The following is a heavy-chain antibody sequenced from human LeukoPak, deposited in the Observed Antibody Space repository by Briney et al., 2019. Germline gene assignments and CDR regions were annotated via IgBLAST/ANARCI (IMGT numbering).Heavy chain of an antibody. V-gene: IGHV3-30*04. CDR2: ISYDGSNE. D-gene: IGHD1-26*01. CDR1: GFTFSSYA. Sequence: PGRSLRLSCAASGFTFSSYALHWVRQAPGKGLEWVALISYDGSNEYYADSVKGRFTISRDNSKNTLYLQMNSLRVEDTAVYYCARGGYMGATKCFDPWGQGTLVTVSS. CDR3: ARGGYMGATKCFDP. J-gene: IGHJ5*02.